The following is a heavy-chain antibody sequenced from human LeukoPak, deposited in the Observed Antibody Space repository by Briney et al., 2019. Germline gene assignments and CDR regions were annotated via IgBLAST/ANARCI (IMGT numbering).Heavy chain of an antibody. D-gene: IGHD6-19*01. J-gene: IGHJ5*02. V-gene: IGHV3-23*01. CDR2: ISGSGGST. Sequence: GGSLRLSCAASGFTFSSYAMSWVRQAPGKGLEWVSAISGSGGSTYYADSVEGRFTISRDNSKNTLYLQMNSLRAEDTAVYYCAKGSRQWLVGNWFDPWGQGTLVTVSS. CDR3: AKGSRQWLVGNWFDP. CDR1: GFTFSSYA.